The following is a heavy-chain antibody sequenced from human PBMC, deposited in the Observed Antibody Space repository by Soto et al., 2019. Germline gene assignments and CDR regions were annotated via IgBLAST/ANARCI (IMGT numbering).Heavy chain of an antibody. CDR3: ARVVVGADDAFDI. D-gene: IGHD1-26*01. J-gene: IGHJ3*02. V-gene: IGHV3-30-3*01. CDR2: ISYDGSNK. CDR1: GFTFSSYA. Sequence: GGSLRLSCAASGFTFSSYAMHWVRQAPGKGLEWVAVISYDGSNKYYADSVKGRFTISRDNSKNTLYLQMNSLRADDTAVYYCARVVVGADDAFDIWGQGTMVTVSS.